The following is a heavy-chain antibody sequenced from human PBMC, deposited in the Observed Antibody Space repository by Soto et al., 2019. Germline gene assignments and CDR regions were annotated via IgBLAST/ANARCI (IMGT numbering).Heavy chain of an antibody. CDR1: GGSISSSSYY. CDR2: IYYSGST. CDR3: ARIRYFDWLLYPWFDP. J-gene: IGHJ5*02. V-gene: IGHV4-39*01. Sequence: SETLSLTCTVSGGSISSSSYYWGWIRQPPGKGLEWIGSIYYSGSTYYNPSLKSRVTISVDTSKNQFSLKLSSVTAADTALYYCARIRYFDWLLYPWFDPWGQGTLVTVSS. D-gene: IGHD3-9*01.